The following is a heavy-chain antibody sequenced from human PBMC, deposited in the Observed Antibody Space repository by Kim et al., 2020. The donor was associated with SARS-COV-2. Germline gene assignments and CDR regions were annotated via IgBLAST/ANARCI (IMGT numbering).Heavy chain of an antibody. CDR3: ARVRDFWSLDY. CDR2: IYYSGST. D-gene: IGHD3-3*01. Sequence: SETLSLTCTVSGGSISSYYWSWIRQPPGKGLEWIGYIYYSGSTNYNPSLKSRVTISVDTSKNQFSLKLSSVTAADTAVYYCARVRDFWSLDYWGQGTLVTVSS. V-gene: IGHV4-59*01. J-gene: IGHJ4*02. CDR1: GGSISSYY.